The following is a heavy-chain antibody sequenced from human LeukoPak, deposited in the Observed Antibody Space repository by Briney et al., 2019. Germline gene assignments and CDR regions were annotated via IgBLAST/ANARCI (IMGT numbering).Heavy chain of an antibody. CDR1: GFSFSDHY. CDR3: ARSYGSGSYQPFDY. CDR2: ISSSGGNT. J-gene: IGHJ4*02. V-gene: IGHV3-11*01. D-gene: IGHD3-10*01. Sequence: GGSLRLSCAASGFSFSDHYMSWIRQAPGKGLEWVSYISSSGGNTYYADSVKGRFTISRDNSKNTLYLQMNSLRADDTAVYYCARSYGSGSYQPFDYWGQGTLVTVSS.